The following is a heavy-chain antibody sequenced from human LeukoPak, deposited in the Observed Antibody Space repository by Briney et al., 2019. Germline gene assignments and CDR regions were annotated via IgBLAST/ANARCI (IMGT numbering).Heavy chain of an antibody. V-gene: IGHV4-59*01. D-gene: IGHD6-13*01. CDR1: GGSISSYY. Sequence: PSETLSLTCTVSGGSISSYYWSWIRQPPGKGLEWIGYIYYSGSTNYNPSLKSRVTISVDTSKNQFSLKLGSVTAADTAVYYCARLRGQQLAPDYYYYYGMDVWGKGTTVTVSS. CDR2: IYYSGST. J-gene: IGHJ6*04. CDR3: ARLRGQQLAPDYYYYYGMDV.